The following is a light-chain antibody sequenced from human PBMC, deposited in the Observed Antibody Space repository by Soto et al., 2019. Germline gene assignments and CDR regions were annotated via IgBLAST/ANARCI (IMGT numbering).Light chain of an antibody. J-gene: IGKJ1*01. V-gene: IGKV3-20*01. Sequence: EIVLTPAPGPLSFSPGDRATLSCRASQSVSSNYLAWDQQKPGQGPRRLMYGASSRATGIPVRFSGSGSGTEFTLTISRRAPEDFVVYYCQQYGSSPRTFGQGTKVDI. CDR3: QQYGSSPRT. CDR1: QSVSSNY. CDR2: GAS.